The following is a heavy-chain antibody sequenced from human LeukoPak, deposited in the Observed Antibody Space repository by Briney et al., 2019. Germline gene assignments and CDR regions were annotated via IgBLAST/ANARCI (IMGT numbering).Heavy chain of an antibody. D-gene: IGHD4-23*01. CDR2: MNPNSGNT. CDR3: ARGLIPYGGNSGGNAFDI. V-gene: IGHV1-8*02. J-gene: IGHJ3*02. Sequence: ASVKVSCKASGGTFSSYVISWVRQAPGQGLEWMGWMNPNSGNTGYAQKFQGRVTMTRNTSISTAYMELSSLRSEDTAVYYCARGLIPYGGNSGGNAFDIWGQGTMVTVSS. CDR1: GGTFSSYV.